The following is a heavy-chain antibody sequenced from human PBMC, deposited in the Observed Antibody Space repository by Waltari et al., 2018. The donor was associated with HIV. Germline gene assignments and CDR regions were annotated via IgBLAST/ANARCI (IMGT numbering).Heavy chain of an antibody. Sequence: EVQLVESGGGLVRPVGSLRLSCAASGFTFSTYWMNWVRQAPGKGLEWVAKIKQDGSERHYVDSVKGRFTISRDNAKNSLYLQMNSLRAEDTAVYYCARSSWHDYWGQGTLVTVSS. J-gene: IGHJ4*02. D-gene: IGHD6-13*01. CDR2: IKQDGSER. CDR1: GFTFSTYW. CDR3: ARSSWHDY. V-gene: IGHV3-7*01.